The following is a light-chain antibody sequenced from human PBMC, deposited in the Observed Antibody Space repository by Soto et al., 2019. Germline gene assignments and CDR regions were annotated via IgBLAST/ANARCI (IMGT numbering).Light chain of an antibody. CDR1: SSDMGGYNY. V-gene: IGLV2-8*01. Sequence: QSALTQPHGASGSPGQSFTMSCNGGSSDMGGYNYVSLYQQRPGKVPRLIIYEVTKRPSGVPDLFSGSKYGNTASLTVSGLQADDEADYHSCSYAGSNNYYLFGPGTKVTVL. CDR3: CSYAGSNNYYL. J-gene: IGLJ1*01. CDR2: EVT.